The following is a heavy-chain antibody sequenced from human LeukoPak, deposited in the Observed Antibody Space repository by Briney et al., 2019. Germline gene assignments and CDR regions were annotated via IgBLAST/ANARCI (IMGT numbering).Heavy chain of an antibody. V-gene: IGHV4-31*03. J-gene: IGHJ4*02. CDR3: ARVGVSTVTD. CDR1: GGSITSGGYY. Sequence: SQTLSLTCTVSGGSITSGGYYWTWIRQHPGTGLEWIGYIYYNGRTFYNASLKSRVTISVDSSKRQFSLKVNSVTAADTAVYYCARVGVSTVTDWGQGTLVTVSS. D-gene: IGHD4-17*01. CDR2: IYYNGRT.